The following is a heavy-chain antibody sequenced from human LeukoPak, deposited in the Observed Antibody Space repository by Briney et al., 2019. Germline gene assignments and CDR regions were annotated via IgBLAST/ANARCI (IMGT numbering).Heavy chain of an antibody. V-gene: IGHV4-34*01. J-gene: IGHJ6*02. CDR1: GGPFSGYY. CDR2: ISPSGST. Sequence: SETLSLTCAVYGGPFSGYYWSWIRQPPGKGLDWIGEISPSGSTNYNPSLKSRVTISVDTSKKQFSLKVRSVTAADTAVYYCARGRSNYYYYVMDVWGQGTTVTVSS. CDR3: ARGRSNYYYYVMDV.